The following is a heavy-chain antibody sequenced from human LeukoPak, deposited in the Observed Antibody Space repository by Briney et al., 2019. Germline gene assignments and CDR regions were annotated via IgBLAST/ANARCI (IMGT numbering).Heavy chain of an antibody. CDR3: ARTTTVTTSAFDI. V-gene: IGHV4-34*01. CDR1: GGSFSGYY. CDR2: INHSGST. J-gene: IGHJ3*02. Sequence: SETLSLTCAVYGGSFSGYYWSWIRQPPGKGPEWIGEINHSGSTNYNPSLKSRVTISVDTSKNQFSLKLSSVTAADTAVYYCARTTTVTTSAFDIWGQGTMVTVSS. D-gene: IGHD4-17*01.